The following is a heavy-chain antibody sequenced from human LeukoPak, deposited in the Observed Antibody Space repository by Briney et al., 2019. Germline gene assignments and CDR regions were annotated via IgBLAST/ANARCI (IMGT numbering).Heavy chain of an antibody. CDR2: IKQDGSEK. CDR1: GFTFSSYW. D-gene: IGHD3-10*01. J-gene: IGHJ5*02. Sequence: GGSLRLSCAASGFTFSSYWMSWVRQAPGKGLEWVANIKQDGSEKYYADSVKGRFTISRDNSKNTLYLQMNSLRAEDTAVYYCAKDRDYYGSGSPLSWGQGTLVTVSS. V-gene: IGHV3-7*01. CDR3: AKDRDYYGSGSPLS.